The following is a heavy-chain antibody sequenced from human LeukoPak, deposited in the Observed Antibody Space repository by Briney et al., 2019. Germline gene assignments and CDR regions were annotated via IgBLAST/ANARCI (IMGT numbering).Heavy chain of an antibody. CDR2: INSDGSST. Sequence: GGSLRLSCAASGFTFSSYWMHWVRQAPGKGLVWVSRINSDGSSTYYADSVKGRFTISRDNSKNTLYLQMNSLKTEDTAVYYCTMYDILTGYYFYWGQGTLVTVSS. J-gene: IGHJ4*02. D-gene: IGHD3-9*01. CDR1: GFTFSSYW. CDR3: TMYDILTGYYFY. V-gene: IGHV3-74*01.